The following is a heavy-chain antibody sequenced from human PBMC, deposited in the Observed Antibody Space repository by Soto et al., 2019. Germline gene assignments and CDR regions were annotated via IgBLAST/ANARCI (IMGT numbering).Heavy chain of an antibody. CDR1: VYSVSICSYY. J-gene: IGHJ5*02. CDR3: ASRSSTSWANWFDP. V-gene: IGHV4-61*01. CDR2: IYYSGST. D-gene: IGHD2-2*01. Sequence: PAETLSSTCSVSVYSVSICSYYWSWIRQPPGKGLECIGYIYYSGSTNYNPSLKSRVTISVDTSKNQFSLKLSSVTAADTAVYYCASRSSTSWANWFDPWGQGTLVTVSS.